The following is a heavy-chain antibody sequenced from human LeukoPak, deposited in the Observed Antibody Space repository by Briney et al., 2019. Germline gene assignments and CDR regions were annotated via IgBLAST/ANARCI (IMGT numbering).Heavy chain of an antibody. Sequence: ASVKVSCKASGYTFTGYYMHWVRQAPGQGVEWMGWINPNTGGTNYAQKFQGRVTMTRDTSIRTAYMELSRLTSDDTAVYYCAREEGSGSYVDCWGQGTLVTVSS. CDR2: INPNTGGT. J-gene: IGHJ4*02. D-gene: IGHD6-19*01. V-gene: IGHV1-2*02. CDR1: GYTFTGYY. CDR3: AREEGSGSYVDC.